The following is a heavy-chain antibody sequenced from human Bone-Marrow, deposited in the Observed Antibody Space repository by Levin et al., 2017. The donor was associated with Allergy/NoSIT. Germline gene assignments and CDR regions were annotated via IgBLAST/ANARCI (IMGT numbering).Heavy chain of an antibody. V-gene: IGHV3-23*01. Sequence: LSLTCAASGFPFSSYAMSWVRQAPGKGLEWVSAISGSGGSTYYADSVKGRFTISRDNSKNTLYLQMNSLRAEDTAVYYCAKDGPLIVVVPAAMPASDYFDYWGQGTLVTVSS. CDR1: GFPFSSYA. J-gene: IGHJ4*02. CDR3: AKDGPLIVVVPAAMPASDYFDY. D-gene: IGHD2-2*01. CDR2: ISGSGGST.